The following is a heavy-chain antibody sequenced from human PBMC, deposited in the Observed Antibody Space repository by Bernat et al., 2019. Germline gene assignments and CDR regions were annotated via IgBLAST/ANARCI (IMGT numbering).Heavy chain of an antibody. CDR1: GFTFSSYA. CDR2: ISYDGSNK. CDR3: ARPRGGDYDEAGFAEYFQH. V-gene: IGHV3-30-3*01. Sequence: QVQLVESGGGVVQPGRSLRLSCAASGFTFSSYAMHWVRQAPGKGLEWVAVISYDGSNKYYADSVKGRFTISRDNSKNTLYLQMNSLRAEDTAVYYCARPRGGDYDEAGFAEYFQHWGQGTLVTVSS. J-gene: IGHJ1*01. D-gene: IGHD4-17*01.